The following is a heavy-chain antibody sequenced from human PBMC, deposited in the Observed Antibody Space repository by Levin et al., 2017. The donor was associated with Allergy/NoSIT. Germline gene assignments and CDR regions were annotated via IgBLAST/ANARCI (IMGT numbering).Heavy chain of an antibody. D-gene: IGHD1-1*01. J-gene: IGHJ4*02. Sequence: GESLKISCAASGFTVRSNYMSWVRQAPGKGLEWVSLYYGDGRTAYGDSVNGRFTISRDISRNTLDLQMNSLRAEDTALYYCERLSGTVWSPFDLWGQGTLVTVSS. CDR1: GFTVRSNY. CDR2: YYGDGRT. CDR3: ERLSGTVWSPFDL. V-gene: IGHV3-53*01.